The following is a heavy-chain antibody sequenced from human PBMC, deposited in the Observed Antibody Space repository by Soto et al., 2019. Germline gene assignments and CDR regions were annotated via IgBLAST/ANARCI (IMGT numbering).Heavy chain of an antibody. J-gene: IGHJ4*02. V-gene: IGHV1-69*06. D-gene: IGHD2-15*01. CDR2: TGSGTGPG. CDR1: GGSLSTNP. CDR3: ARRDSGGFYRFFAS. Sequence: ASVKVSCKASGGSLSTNPISWVRQAPGQGLEWMGGTGSGTGPGNHAQRFQGRLTVTADKSTSTVYMELTNLSSEDTAVYYCARRDSGGFYRFFASWGQGTLVTVSS.